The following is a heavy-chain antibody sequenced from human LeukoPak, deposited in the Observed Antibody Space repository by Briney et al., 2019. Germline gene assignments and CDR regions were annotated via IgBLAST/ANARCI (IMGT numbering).Heavy chain of an antibody. V-gene: IGHV3-74*01. CDR1: GFTFNSYW. J-gene: IGHJ3*02. CDR2: INSNGSGT. D-gene: IGHD2-8*01. Sequence: GGSLRLSCAASGFTFNSYWMHWVRQAPGKGLVWVSRINSNGSGTSDADFVKGRFTISRDNSKNTLYLQMNSLRAEDTAMYYCARDRLTNDAFDIWGQGTMVTVSS. CDR3: ARDRLTNDAFDI.